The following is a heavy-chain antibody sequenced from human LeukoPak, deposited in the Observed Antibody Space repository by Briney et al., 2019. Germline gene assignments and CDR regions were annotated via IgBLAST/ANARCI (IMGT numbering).Heavy chain of an antibody. CDR1: DGSISNYY. V-gene: IGHV4-59*01. Sequence: SETLSLTCTVSDGSISNYYWSWVRQSPEQGLEWIGYVYYTGVTHYNPSLKSRVTISVDTSKNQFSLKLTSVTAADTAVYYCARDEGHYSGGGIYYHNWFDPWGQGTLVTVSS. CDR3: ARDEGHYSGGGIYYHNWFDP. D-gene: IGHD2-15*01. CDR2: VYYTGVT. J-gene: IGHJ5*02.